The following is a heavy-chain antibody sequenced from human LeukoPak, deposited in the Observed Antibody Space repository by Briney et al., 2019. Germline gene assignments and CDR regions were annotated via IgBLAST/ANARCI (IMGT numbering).Heavy chain of an antibody. V-gene: IGHV3-30*04. D-gene: IGHD6-25*01. Sequence: GGSLRLSFAASGFDFNVYAMHWVRQAPGQGLEWVALVAYDGDYKDYAQPVKGRFIISRDNSNNMLFLEMNNLRLEDTAVYYCSSASSGQPDYWGQGTLVTVSS. J-gene: IGHJ4*02. CDR3: SSASSGQPDY. CDR1: GFDFNVYA. CDR2: VAYDGDYK.